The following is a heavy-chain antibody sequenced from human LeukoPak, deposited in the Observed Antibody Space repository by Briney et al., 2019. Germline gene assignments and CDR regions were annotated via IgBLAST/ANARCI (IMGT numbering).Heavy chain of an antibody. CDR3: ATYRDPYGDYVGYYFDY. D-gene: IGHD4-17*01. CDR1: GYTLTELS. CDR2: FDPEDGET. J-gene: IGHJ4*02. V-gene: IGHV1-24*01. Sequence: ASVKVSCKVSGYTLTELSMHWERQAPGKGLEWMGGFDPEDGETIYAQKFQGRVTMTEDTSTDTAYMELSSLRSEDTAVYYCATYRDPYGDYVGYYFDYWGQGTLVTVSS.